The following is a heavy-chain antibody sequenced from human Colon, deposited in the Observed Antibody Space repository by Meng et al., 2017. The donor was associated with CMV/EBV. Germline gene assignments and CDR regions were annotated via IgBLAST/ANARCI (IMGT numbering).Heavy chain of an antibody. Sequence: SGFTCRSYGMSWVRQAPGKGVGWVSGMSGAGGSTYYAGPVKGRFSISRDNSRNTLYLKMNSLRVADTAIYYCAKAQGDYDSSAYFNWGQGTLVTVSS. CDR1: GFTCRSYG. J-gene: IGHJ4*02. V-gene: IGHV3-23*01. CDR2: MSGAGGST. D-gene: IGHD3-22*01. CDR3: AKAQGDYDSSAYFN.